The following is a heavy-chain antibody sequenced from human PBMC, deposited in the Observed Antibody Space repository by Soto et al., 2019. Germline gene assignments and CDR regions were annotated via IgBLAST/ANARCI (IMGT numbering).Heavy chain of an antibody. J-gene: IGHJ4*02. Sequence: SETLSLTCSVSDDSINSDKYYWGWIRQPPGKGLEWIGSIYYRGNAYYNPSLQTRVTISLDMSRSQFSLKLNSVTAADSAVYFCARLEGPATISYYFDFWGPGALVTVSS. CDR2: IYYRGNA. D-gene: IGHD3-3*01. CDR1: DDSINSDKYY. V-gene: IGHV4-39*01. CDR3: ARLEGPATISYYFDF.